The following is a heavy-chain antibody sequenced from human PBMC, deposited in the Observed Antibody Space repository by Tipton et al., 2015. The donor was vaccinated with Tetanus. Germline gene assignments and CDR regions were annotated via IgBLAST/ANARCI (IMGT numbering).Heavy chain of an antibody. CDR1: GYSFTSKW. D-gene: IGHD2-15*01. V-gene: IGHV5-51*01. CDR3: ARQDCSGGSCSLDV. CDR2: VYPGDSDP. Sequence: QLVQSGAEVKKSGESLKISCKGSGYSFTSKWIGWVRQMPGKGLEWMEIVYPGDSDPRYSPSFQGQVTISADKSISAAYLQWSSLKASDTGIYYCARQDCSGGSCSLDVWGQGTTVTVSS. J-gene: IGHJ6*02.